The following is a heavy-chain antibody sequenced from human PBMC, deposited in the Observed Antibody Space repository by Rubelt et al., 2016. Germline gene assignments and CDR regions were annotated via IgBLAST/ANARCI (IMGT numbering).Heavy chain of an antibody. CDR3: ARDRYYDSSGPEYFQH. V-gene: IGHV1-3*01. CDR2: INAGNGNT. CDR1: GYTFTSYA. Sequence: QVQLVQSGAEVKKPGASVKVSCKASGYTFTSYAMHWVRQAPGQRLEWMGWINAGNGNTKYSQKFQGRVTITRDTSASTAYMELSSLRSEDTAVYYCARDRYYDSSGPEYFQHWGQGTLVTVSS. D-gene: IGHD3-22*01. J-gene: IGHJ1*01.